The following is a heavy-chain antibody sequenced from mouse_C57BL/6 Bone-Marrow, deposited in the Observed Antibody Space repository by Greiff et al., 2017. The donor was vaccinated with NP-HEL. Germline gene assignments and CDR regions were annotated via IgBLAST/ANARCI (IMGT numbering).Heavy chain of an antibody. CDR3: ARWGVLFDY. CDR1: GYTFTSYW. Sequence: QVQLQQPGAELVMPGASVKLSCKASGYTFTSYWMHWVKQRPGQGLEWIGEIDPSDSYTNYNQKFKGKSTLPVDKSSSTAYMQLSSLTSEDSAVYYCARWGVLFDYWGQGTTLTVSS. J-gene: IGHJ2*01. V-gene: IGHV1-69*01. CDR2: IDPSDSYT.